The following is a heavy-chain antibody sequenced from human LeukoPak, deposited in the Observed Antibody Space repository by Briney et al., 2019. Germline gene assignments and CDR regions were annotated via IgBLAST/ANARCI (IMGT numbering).Heavy chain of an antibody. CDR1: GFTFSNYW. J-gene: IGHJ3*01. Sequence: PGGSLRLSCAASGFTFSNYWMTWVRQAPGKGLEWVANIKQDGSEKNYVDSVKGRFTISRDNAQNSLYLRMNSLRAEDTAVYYCASTATCSFWGRGTMVTVSS. CDR2: IKQDGSEK. D-gene: IGHD2-2*01. V-gene: IGHV3-7*01. CDR3: ASTATCSF.